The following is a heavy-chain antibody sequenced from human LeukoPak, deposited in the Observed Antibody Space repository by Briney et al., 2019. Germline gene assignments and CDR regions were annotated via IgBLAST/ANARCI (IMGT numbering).Heavy chain of an antibody. CDR1: GGSISSSSYY. CDR2: IYYSGSP. D-gene: IGHD5-24*01. V-gene: IGHV4-39*07. CDR3: ARGQVEMATNDAGGYFDY. J-gene: IGHJ4*02. Sequence: PSETLSLTCTVSGGSISSSSYYWGWIRQPPGKGLEWIGSIYYSGSPYYNPSLKSRVTISVDTSKNQFSLKLSSVTAADTAVYYCARGQVEMATNDAGGYFDYWGQGTLVTVSS.